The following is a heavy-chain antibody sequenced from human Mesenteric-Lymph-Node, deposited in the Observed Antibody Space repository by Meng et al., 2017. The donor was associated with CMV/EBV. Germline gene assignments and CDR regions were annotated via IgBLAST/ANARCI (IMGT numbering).Heavy chain of an antibody. CDR2: IYYSGST. D-gene: IGHD3-3*01. V-gene: IGHV4-31*03. CDR3: ARGARAAPHRFLGFDY. Sequence: SETLSLTCTVSGGSISSGGYYWSWIRQHPGKGLEWIGYIYYSGSTYYNPSLKSRVTISVDTSKNQFSLKLSSVTAADTAVYYCARGARAAPHRFLGFDYWGQGTLVTVSS. J-gene: IGHJ4*02. CDR1: GGSISSGGYY.